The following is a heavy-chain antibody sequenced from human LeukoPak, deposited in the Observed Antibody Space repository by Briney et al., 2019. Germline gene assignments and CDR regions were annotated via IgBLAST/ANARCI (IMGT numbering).Heavy chain of an antibody. Sequence: SETLSLTCAVYGGSFKDNYRSWIRQPPRKGLEWIGEINHSGTTNYNPSLKSRVTMSLDTSKNQLSLKLNSVIAADTAVYYCARVPLRFLEPFDNWGQGTLVTVSS. D-gene: IGHD3-3*01. V-gene: IGHV4-34*01. J-gene: IGHJ4*02. CDR3: ARVPLRFLEPFDN. CDR2: INHSGTT. CDR1: GGSFKDNY.